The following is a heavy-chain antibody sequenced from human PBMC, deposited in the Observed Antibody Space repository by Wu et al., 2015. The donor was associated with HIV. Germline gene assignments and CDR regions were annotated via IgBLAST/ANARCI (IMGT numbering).Heavy chain of an antibody. CDR2: ISDYERSI. CDR3: ARGRYSSNTGFFDF. V-gene: IGHV1-18*01. D-gene: IGHD3-9*01. Sequence: VQSGIEVKKSGASVKVSCKASGYNFNGFGIIWVRQAPGQGLEWMGWISDYERSIHYGQKFRGRLTLTADTATSTAFMDLRNLRSDDTAIYFCARGRYSSNTGFFDFWGQGTLVTVSS. J-gene: IGHJ4*02. CDR1: GYNFNGFG.